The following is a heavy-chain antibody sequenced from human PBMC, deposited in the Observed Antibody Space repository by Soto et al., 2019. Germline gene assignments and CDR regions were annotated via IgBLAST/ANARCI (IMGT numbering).Heavy chain of an antibody. CDR2: ISCSSSYI. J-gene: IGHJ5*02. D-gene: IGHD4-17*01. V-gene: IGHV3-21*01. CDR1: GFTFSSYS. CDR3: AREENYGPEGVHPIYNWFDP. Sequence: PGGSLRLSCAASGFTFSSYSMNWVRQAPGKGLEWVSSISCSSSYIYYADSVKGRFTISRDNAKSSLYLQMNSLRAEDTAVYYFAREENYGPEGVHPIYNWFDPWGQGTLVTVSS.